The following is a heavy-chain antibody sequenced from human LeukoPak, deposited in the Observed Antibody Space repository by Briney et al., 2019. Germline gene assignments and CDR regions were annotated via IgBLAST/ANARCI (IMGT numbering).Heavy chain of an antibody. Sequence: GGSLRLSCAASGNYWMHWVRQAPGKGLVWVSHINSDGSWTSYADSVKGRFTISRDNSKDTLYLQMNSLRPEDTAVYYCARAPNSAWHNFDCWGRGTLVIVSS. CDR2: INSDGSWT. D-gene: IGHD6-19*01. CDR3: ARAPNSAWHNFDC. J-gene: IGHJ4*02. CDR1: GNYW. V-gene: IGHV3-74*01.